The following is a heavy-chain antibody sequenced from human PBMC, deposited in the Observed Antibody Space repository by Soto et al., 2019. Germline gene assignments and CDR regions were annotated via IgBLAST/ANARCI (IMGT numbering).Heavy chain of an antibody. CDR2: INHSGST. CDR3: ARGEIRYDSSGYYGYFDY. D-gene: IGHD3-22*01. J-gene: IGHJ4*02. CDR1: GGSFSGYY. V-gene: IGHV4-34*01. Sequence: PSETLSLTCAVYGGSFSGYYCSWIRQPPGKGLEWIGEINHSGSTNYNPSLKSRVTISVGTSKNQFSLKLSSVTAADTAVYYCARGEIRYDSSGYYGYFDYWGQGTLVTVSS.